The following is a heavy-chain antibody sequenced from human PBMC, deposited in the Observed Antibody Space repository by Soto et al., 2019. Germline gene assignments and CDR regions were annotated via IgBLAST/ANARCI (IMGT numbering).Heavy chain of an antibody. J-gene: IGHJ4*02. CDR3: AREVGYGDFSAALLD. CDR2: IITLVGTA. D-gene: IGHD4-17*01. V-gene: IGHV1-69*01. CDR1: GGTFSSHS. Sequence: VQLMQSGAEVKQPGSSVKVSCKASGGTFSSHSINWVRQAPGQGLEWMGGIITLVGTANYAQNFQGRVPITADESTSTAYMELNSLRSADTAVYYCAREVGYGDFSAALLDWGQGTLVTVSS.